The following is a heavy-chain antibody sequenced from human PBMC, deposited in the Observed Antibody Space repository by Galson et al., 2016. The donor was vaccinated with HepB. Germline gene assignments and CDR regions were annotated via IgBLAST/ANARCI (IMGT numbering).Heavy chain of an antibody. Sequence: SVKVSCKASGYTFTTYYIHWVRQAPGQGLDWMGIINPRGGSTSNAQKFQGRVTMTRDTSTSTVYMELSSLRSEDTAVYYCARDQDRVLWFGELLSNDDYPYYGMDVWGQGTTVTVSS. V-gene: IGHV1-46*01. CDR2: INPRGGST. D-gene: IGHD3-10*01. CDR1: GYTFTTYY. CDR3: ARDQDRVLWFGELLSNDDYPYYGMDV. J-gene: IGHJ6*02.